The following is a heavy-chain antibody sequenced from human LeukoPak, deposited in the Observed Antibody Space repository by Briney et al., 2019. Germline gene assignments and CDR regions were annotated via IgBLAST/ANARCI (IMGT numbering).Heavy chain of an antibody. V-gene: IGHV4-30-4*08. J-gene: IGHJ3*02. CDR3: ARVRSDGSGTI. CDR1: GGSISSGDYY. Sequence: SETLSLTCTVSGGSISSGDYYWSWIRQPPGKGLEWIGYIHYSGRTYYNPSLKSRFPISQDTSQNQFSLKLSSVTAADTAVYFCARVRSDGSGTIWGQGTMVTVSS. CDR2: IHYSGRT. D-gene: IGHD3-10*01.